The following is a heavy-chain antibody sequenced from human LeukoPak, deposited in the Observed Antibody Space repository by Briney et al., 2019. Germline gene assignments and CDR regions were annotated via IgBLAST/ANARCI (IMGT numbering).Heavy chain of an antibody. CDR2: INPNSGGT. D-gene: IGHD3-22*01. J-gene: IGHJ4*02. Sequence: SVKVSCKASGYTFTGYYIHWVRQAPGQGLEWMGWINPNSGGTNYAQKFQGRVTMTRDTSISTAYMELSRLRSADTAVYYCARGHYYDSSGNFDYWGQGTLVTVSS. V-gene: IGHV1-2*02. CDR3: ARGHYYDSSGNFDY. CDR1: GYTFTGYY.